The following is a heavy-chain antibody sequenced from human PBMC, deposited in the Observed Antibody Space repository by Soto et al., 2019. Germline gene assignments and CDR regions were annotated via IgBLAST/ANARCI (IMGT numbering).Heavy chain of an antibody. CDR1: GYSFTSYW. J-gene: IGHJ4*02. V-gene: IGHV5-51*01. CDR2: IYPGDSDT. Sequence: GESLKISCKGPGYSFTSYWVGWVRQMPGKGLEWMGIIYPGDSDTRYSPSFQGQVTISADKSISTAYLQWSSLKASDTAMYYCASPGGYCSSTSCSFDYWGQGTLVTVSS. D-gene: IGHD2-2*01. CDR3: ASPGGYCSSTSCSFDY.